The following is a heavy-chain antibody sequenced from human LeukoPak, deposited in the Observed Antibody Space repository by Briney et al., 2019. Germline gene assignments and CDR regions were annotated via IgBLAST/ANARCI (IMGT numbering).Heavy chain of an antibody. V-gene: IGHV4-31*03. Sequence: SQTLSLTCTVSGGSISRGGYDWGWIRQRPGTGLEWIGYIFYTGSTYYNPSLKSRVTISVDTSKNQFSLKLSSVTAADTAVSYCARAPGDNWFDPWGQGTLVTVSS. CDR1: GGSISRGGYD. CDR2: IFYTGST. J-gene: IGHJ5*02. CDR3: ARAPGDNWFDP.